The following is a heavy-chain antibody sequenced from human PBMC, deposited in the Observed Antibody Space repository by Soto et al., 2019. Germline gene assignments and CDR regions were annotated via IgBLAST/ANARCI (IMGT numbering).Heavy chain of an antibody. Sequence: ASVEVSCKASGYTLTSHYMHWVRQAPGQGLEWMGIINPSGGSTSYAQKFQGRVTMTRDTSTSTVYMELSSLRSEDTAVYYCARRMDDEIAFDIWGQGTMVTVSS. CDR3: ARRMDDEIAFDI. J-gene: IGHJ3*02. D-gene: IGHD2-15*01. CDR1: GYTLTSHY. V-gene: IGHV1-46*01. CDR2: INPSGGST.